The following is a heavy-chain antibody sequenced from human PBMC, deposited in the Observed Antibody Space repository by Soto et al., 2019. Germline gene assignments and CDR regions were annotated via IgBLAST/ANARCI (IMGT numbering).Heavy chain of an antibody. Sequence: PSETLSLTCAVYGGSFSGYYWSWIRQPPGKGLEWIGEINHSGSTNYNPSLKSRVTISVDTSKNQFSLKLSSVTAADTAVYYCARGYYGSGSYYSWTPPYYYYGMDVWGQGTTVTVSS. CDR2: INHSGST. CDR3: ARGYYGSGSYYSWTPPYYYYGMDV. CDR1: GGSFSGYY. J-gene: IGHJ6*02. V-gene: IGHV4-34*01. D-gene: IGHD3-10*01.